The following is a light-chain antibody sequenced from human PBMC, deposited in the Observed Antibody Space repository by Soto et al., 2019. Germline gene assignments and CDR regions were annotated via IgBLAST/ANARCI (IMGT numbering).Light chain of an antibody. CDR1: QSVNNY. CDR3: QQYNNWPPLT. Sequence: EIILTQSPATLSLSPGERATLSCRASQSVNNYLAWYQQKSGQAPRLLIYDASNRAAGVPARFSGSGSGTDFTLTISSLEPEDFAVYYCQQYNNWPPLTFGGGTKVEIK. CDR2: DAS. V-gene: IGKV3-11*01. J-gene: IGKJ4*01.